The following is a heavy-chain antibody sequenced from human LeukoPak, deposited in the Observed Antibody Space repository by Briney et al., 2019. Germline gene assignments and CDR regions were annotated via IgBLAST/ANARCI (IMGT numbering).Heavy chain of an antibody. V-gene: IGHV3-7*01. J-gene: IGHJ4*02. CDR3: ARDAGYGGNSDY. D-gene: IGHD4-23*01. CDR2: INKDGSDK. Sequence: GGSLRLSCAASGFTFNMYWMTWVRQAPGKGLERVAYINKDGSDKYYVDSVKGRFTVPRDNAKNSLYLQMNSLRAEDTAVYYCARDAGYGGNSDYWGQGTLVTVSS. CDR1: GFTFNMYW.